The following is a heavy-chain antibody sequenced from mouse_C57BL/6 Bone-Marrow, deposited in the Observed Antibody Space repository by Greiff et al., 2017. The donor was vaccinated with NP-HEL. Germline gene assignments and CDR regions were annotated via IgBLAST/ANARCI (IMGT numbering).Heavy chain of an antibody. D-gene: IGHD2-3*01. CDR2: INPNNGGT. V-gene: IGHV1-26*01. CDR3: ARYLDGYPFYAMDY. J-gene: IGHJ4*01. Sequence: VQLQQSGPELVKPGASVKISCKASGYTFTDYYMNWVKQSHGKSLEWIGDINPNNGGTSYNQKFKGKATLTVDTSSSTAYMELRSLTSEDSAVYYGARYLDGYPFYAMDYWGQGTSVTVSS. CDR1: GYTFTDYY.